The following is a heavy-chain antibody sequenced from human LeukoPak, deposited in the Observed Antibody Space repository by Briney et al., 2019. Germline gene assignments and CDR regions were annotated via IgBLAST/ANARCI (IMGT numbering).Heavy chain of an antibody. J-gene: IGHJ4*02. Sequence: SETLSLTCTASGGSISSNSYYWAWIRQPPGKGLEWIGTIYYSGTTNYNPSLKSRVTISVDTPNNQFSLKLTSVIAADTAVYYCARHRPGSGREAAFDYWGQGTLVTVSS. D-gene: IGHD2-15*01. V-gene: IGHV4-39*01. CDR1: GGSISSNSYY. CDR2: IYYSGTT. CDR3: ARHRPGSGREAAFDY.